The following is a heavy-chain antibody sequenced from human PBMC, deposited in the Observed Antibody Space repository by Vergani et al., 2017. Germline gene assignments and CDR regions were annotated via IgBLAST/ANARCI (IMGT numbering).Heavy chain of an antibody. Sequence: QMQFQESGPGLVKASETLSLTCTVSGDSIISRSYYWGWIRQPPGKGLEWIGSIYNSGNGDSSSSLKSRVTISADTSKNQFSLRLTSVTAADTAVYYCARPGSSSWYQVSWYFDLWGRGTLVTVSS. J-gene: IGHJ2*01. CDR3: ARPGSSSWYQVSWYFDL. CDR1: GDSIISRSYY. V-gene: IGHV4-39*01. CDR2: IYNSGNG. D-gene: IGHD6-13*01.